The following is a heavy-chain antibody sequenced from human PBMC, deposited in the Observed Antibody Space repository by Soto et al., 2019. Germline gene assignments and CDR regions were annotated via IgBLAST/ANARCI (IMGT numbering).Heavy chain of an antibody. CDR2: IYHNGNA. CDR3: ARDVTQSAWSFQDY. J-gene: IGHJ4*02. D-gene: IGHD6-19*01. CDR1: GVSIRSSHTSTY. Sequence: SETLSLTCSVSGVSIRSSHTSTYWTWIRQPPGKGLEWIAYIYHNGNAAYNPSLKSRITISVDSSKNQFSLKMNSVTAADTAVYYCARDVTQSAWSFQDYWGQGTLVTVSS. V-gene: IGHV4-61*01.